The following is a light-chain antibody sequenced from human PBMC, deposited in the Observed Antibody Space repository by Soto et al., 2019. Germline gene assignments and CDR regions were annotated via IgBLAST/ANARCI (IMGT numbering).Light chain of an antibody. J-gene: IGKJ2*01. CDR1: QSVGSY. CDR2: DAS. V-gene: IGKV3-11*01. CDR3: QQRSNWPPMYT. Sequence: EIVLTQSPATLSLSPGERATLSCRASQSVGSYLAWYKQKPGQAPRLLIHDASNRATGIPARFSGSGSGTEFTLTISSLEPEDFAFYYCQQRSNWPPMYTFGQGTKVDIK.